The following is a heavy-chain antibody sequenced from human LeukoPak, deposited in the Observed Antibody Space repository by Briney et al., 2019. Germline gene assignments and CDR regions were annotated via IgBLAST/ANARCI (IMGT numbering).Heavy chain of an antibody. V-gene: IGHV4-59*12. CDR1: GGSISSYY. CDR2: IYYSGST. J-gene: IGHJ5*02. D-gene: IGHD5-18*01. CDR3: ARDRYGHNWFDP. Sequence: SETLSLTCTVSGGSISSYYWSWIRQPPGKGLEWIGSIYYSGSTYYNPSLKSRVTISVDTSKNQFSLKLSSVTAADTAVYYCARDRYGHNWFDPWGQGTLVTVPS.